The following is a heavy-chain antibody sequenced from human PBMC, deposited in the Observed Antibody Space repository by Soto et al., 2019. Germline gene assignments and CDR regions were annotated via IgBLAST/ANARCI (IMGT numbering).Heavy chain of an antibody. D-gene: IGHD3-22*01. V-gene: IGHV1-69*01. CDR3: VPHHVDSSTFFDQ. J-gene: IGHJ4*02. CDR1: GGTPSNSA. Sequence: QVQLVQSGAEVKKPGSSVRVSCKASGGTPSNSAFSWVRQAPGQGLEWMGGIIPVFGIVKYAQNLEGRVTITADESTNTAYMELSSLRSDDTAVFYCVPHHVDSSTFFDQWGQGTLVTVSP. CDR2: IIPVFGIV.